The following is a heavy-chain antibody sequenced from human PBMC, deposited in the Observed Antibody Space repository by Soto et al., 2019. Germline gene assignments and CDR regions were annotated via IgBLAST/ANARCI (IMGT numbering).Heavy chain of an antibody. D-gene: IGHD2-15*01. Sequence: EVQLLESGGGLVQPGGSLRLSCAASGFTFSSYAMSWVRQAPGKGLEWVSSITGSGITTYFADSVKGRFTISRDKSKSQRYLKINSLRAEDTAVYYCAIGDCTGGTCYRVFDYWGQGTLVTVSS. J-gene: IGHJ4*02. V-gene: IGHV3-23*01. CDR3: AIGDCTGGTCYRVFDY. CDR1: GFTFSSYA. CDR2: ITGSGITT.